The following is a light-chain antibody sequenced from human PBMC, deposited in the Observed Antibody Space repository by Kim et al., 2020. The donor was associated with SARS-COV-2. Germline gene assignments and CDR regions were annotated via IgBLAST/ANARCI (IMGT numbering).Light chain of an antibody. V-gene: IGKV1-17*01. CDR1: QDIRSD. CDR2: AAS. CDR3: LQHNNYPYT. J-gene: IGKJ2*01. Sequence: DIQMTQSPSSLSASVGDRVTITCRASQDIRSDLGWYQQTPGKAPKRLIYAASSLQSGVPSRFSGSGPGTEFTLTISSLQPEDFATYYCLQHNNYPYTFGQGTKLEI.